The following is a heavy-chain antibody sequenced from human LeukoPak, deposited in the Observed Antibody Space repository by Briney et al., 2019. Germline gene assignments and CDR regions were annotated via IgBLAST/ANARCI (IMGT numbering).Heavy chain of an antibody. CDR1: GFTFYDYG. D-gene: IGHD3-10*01. Sequence: GGSLRLSCAASGFTFYDYGMSWVRQAPGEGLEWVSGINWNGGSTGYADSVKGRFTISRDNSKNTLYLQMNSLRAEDTAVYYCARDRGYGSGSYLVYWGQGTLVTVSS. V-gene: IGHV3-20*04. J-gene: IGHJ4*02. CDR3: ARDRGYGSGSYLVY. CDR2: INWNGGST.